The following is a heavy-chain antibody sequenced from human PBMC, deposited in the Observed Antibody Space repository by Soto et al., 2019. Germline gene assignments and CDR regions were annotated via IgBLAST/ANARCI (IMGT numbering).Heavy chain of an antibody. J-gene: IGHJ4*02. CDR1: GGSISSGGYY. D-gene: IGHD3-10*01. Sequence: QVQLQESGPGLVKPSQTLSLTCTVSGGSISSGGYYWSWIRQHPGKGLEWIGYIYYSGSTYYNPSLKGRVTISVDASKNQFALKLSTVTAADTAVYYCARTRSGNFDYWGQGTLVTVSS. CDR2: IYYSGST. V-gene: IGHV4-31*03. CDR3: ARTRSGNFDY.